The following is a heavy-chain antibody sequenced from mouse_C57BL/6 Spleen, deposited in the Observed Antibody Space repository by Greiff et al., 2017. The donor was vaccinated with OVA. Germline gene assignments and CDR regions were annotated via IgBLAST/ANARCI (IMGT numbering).Heavy chain of an antibody. CDR3: ARSYDYDGGNFAY. D-gene: IGHD2-4*01. V-gene: IGHV1-80*01. J-gene: IGHJ3*01. CDR2: IYPGDGDT. Sequence: VQLQESGAELVKPGASVKISCKASGYAFSSYWMNWVKQRPGKGLEWIGQIYPGDGDTNYNGKFKGKATLTADKSSSTAYMQLSSLTSEDSAVYFCARSYDYDGGNFAYWGQGTLVTVSA. CDR1: GYAFSSYW.